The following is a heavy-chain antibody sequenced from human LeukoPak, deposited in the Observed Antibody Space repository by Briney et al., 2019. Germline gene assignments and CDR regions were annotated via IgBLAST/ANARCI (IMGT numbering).Heavy chain of an antibody. Sequence: EASVKVSCKASGYTFTSYGISWVRQAPGQGLEWMGWISAYNGNTNYAQKLQGRVTMTTDTSTSTAYMELRSLRSDDTAVYYCARVGNGSYYRAFMFDPWGQGTLVTVSS. CDR2: ISAYNGNT. J-gene: IGHJ5*02. CDR3: ARVGNGSYYRAFMFDP. CDR1: GYTFTSYG. D-gene: IGHD1-26*01. V-gene: IGHV1-18*01.